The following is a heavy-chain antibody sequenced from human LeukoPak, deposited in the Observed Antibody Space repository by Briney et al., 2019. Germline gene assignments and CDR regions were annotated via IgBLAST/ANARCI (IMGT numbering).Heavy chain of an antibody. J-gene: IGHJ5*02. D-gene: IGHD1-7*01. CDR3: ARLITGTHQGGWFDP. V-gene: IGHV4-39*01. CDR2: IYYSGST. Sequence: SETLSLTCTVSGGSISSSSYYWGWIRQPPGKGLEWIGSIYYSGSTYYNPSLKSRVTISVDTSKNQFSLKLRSVTAADTAVHYCARLITGTHQGGWFDPWGQGTLVTVSS. CDR1: GGSISSSSYY.